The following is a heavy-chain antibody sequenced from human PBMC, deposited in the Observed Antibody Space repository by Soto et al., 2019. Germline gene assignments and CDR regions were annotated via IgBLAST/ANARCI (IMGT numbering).Heavy chain of an antibody. CDR1: GYTFIRSA. D-gene: IGHD1-20*01. Sequence: GASVKVSCKASGYTFIRSAMHWVRQAPGQRLEWMGWINVANGNTKYSQKFQGRVTITRDTSATTAYMELSSLTSEDTGVYYCAKAISGYNAPLDHWGQGTRVTVS. CDR3: AKAISGYNAPLDH. CDR2: INVANGNT. V-gene: IGHV1-3*01. J-gene: IGHJ4*02.